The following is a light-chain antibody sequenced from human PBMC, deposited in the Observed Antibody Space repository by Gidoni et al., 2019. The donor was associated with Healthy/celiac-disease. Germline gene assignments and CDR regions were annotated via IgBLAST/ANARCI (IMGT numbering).Light chain of an antibody. CDR3: CSYAGSSTFSYV. J-gene: IGLJ1*01. CDR2: EVS. Sequence: QSALTQPASVSGSPGQSIPISCTGTSSDVGSYNLVSWSQQHPGKAPKLMIYEVSKRPSGVSNRFSGSKSGNTASLTISGLQAEDEADYYCCSYAGSSTFSYVFGTGTKVTVL. V-gene: IGLV2-23*02. CDR1: SSDVGSYNL.